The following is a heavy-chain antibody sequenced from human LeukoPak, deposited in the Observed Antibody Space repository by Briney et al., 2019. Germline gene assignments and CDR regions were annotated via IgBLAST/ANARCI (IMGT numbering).Heavy chain of an antibody. CDR2: IYYSGST. J-gene: IGHJ5*02. D-gene: IGHD6-13*01. CDR3: ARHNQAAAGTGAWFDP. CDR1: GGSISSSSYY. V-gene: IGHV4-39*01. Sequence: SETLSLTCTVSGGSISSSSYYWGWIRQPPGKGLEWIGSIYYSGSTYYNPSLKSRVTISVDTSKNQFSLKLSSVTAADTAVCYCARHNQAAAGTGAWFDPWGQGTLVTVSS.